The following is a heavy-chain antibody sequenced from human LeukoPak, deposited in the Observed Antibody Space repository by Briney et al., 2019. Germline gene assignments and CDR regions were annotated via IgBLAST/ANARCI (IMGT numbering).Heavy chain of an antibody. CDR2: IYYSGST. CDR1: GGSISSSSYY. V-gene: IGHV4-39*01. D-gene: IGHD1-1*01. J-gene: IGHJ3*02. Sequence: SETLSLTCTVSGGSISSSSYYWGWIRQPPGKGLEWIGSIYYSGSTYYNPSLKSRVTISVDTSKNQFSLKLSSVTAADTAVYYCARRTTITGYNWNDGGAFDIWGQGTMVTVSS. CDR3: ARRTTITGYNWNDGGAFDI.